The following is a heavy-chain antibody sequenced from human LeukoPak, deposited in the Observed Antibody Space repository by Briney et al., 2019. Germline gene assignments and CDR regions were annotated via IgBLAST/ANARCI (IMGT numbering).Heavy chain of an antibody. Sequence: SETLSLTCTVSGGSISSYYWSWIRQPAGKGLEWIGRIYTSGSTNYNASLKSRVSMSVDTSKNQFSLKLNSVTAADTAVYYCARVLQNYYHMDVWGKGTTVTVSS. CDR3: ARVLQNYYHMDV. CDR1: GGSISSYY. J-gene: IGHJ6*03. CDR2: IYTSGST. D-gene: IGHD3-3*01. V-gene: IGHV4-4*07.